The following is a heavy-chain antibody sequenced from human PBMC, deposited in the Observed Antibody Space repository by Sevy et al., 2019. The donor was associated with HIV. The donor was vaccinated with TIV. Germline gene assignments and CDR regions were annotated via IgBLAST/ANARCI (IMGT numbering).Heavy chain of an antibody. CDR3: ARVSTMEHRDYFDY. J-gene: IGHJ4*02. V-gene: IGHV1-18*01. Sequence: ASVKVSCKASGYTFTSYGISWVRQAPGQGLEWMGWISAYNGNTNYAQKLQGRVTMTTDTSTSTAYMELRSLRSDDTAVYYCARVSTMEHRDYFDYWGQGTLVTVSS. D-gene: IGHD3-10*01. CDR2: ISAYNGNT. CDR1: GYTFTSYG.